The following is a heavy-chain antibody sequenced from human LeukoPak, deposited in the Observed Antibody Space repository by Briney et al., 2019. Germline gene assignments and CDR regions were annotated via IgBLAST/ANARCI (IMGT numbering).Heavy chain of an antibody. J-gene: IGHJ6*02. CDR2: IIPIFGTA. Sequence: SVKVSCKASGGTFSSYAISWVRQAPGQGLESMGGIIPIFGTANYAQKFQGRVTITADESTSTAYMELSSLRSEDTAVYYCARDRQQLVLGVYYYYGMDVWGQGTTVTVSS. CDR3: ARDRQQLVLGVYYYYGMDV. D-gene: IGHD6-13*01. CDR1: GGTFSSYA. V-gene: IGHV1-69*13.